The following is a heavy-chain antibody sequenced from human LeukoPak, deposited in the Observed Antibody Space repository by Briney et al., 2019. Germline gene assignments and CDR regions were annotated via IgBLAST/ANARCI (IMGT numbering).Heavy chain of an antibody. CDR2: ISGSGGST. D-gene: IGHD6-13*01. V-gene: IGHV3-23*01. J-gene: IGHJ4*02. CDR1: GFTFSSYA. CDR3: AKEGVAAADFDY. Sequence: GGALRLSCAASGFTFSSYAMSWVRQAPGKGLEGVSAISGSGGSTYYADSVKGRVTISRDNSKNTLYLQMNSLRAEDTAVYYCAKEGVAAADFDYWGQGTLVTVSS.